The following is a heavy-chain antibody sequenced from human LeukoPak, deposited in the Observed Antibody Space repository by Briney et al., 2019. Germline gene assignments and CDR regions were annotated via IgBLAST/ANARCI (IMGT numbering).Heavy chain of an antibody. CDR2: INHSGST. CDR3: ARLLGGDDAFDI. J-gene: IGHJ3*02. D-gene: IGHD3-16*01. V-gene: IGHV4-34*01. Sequence: KPSETLSLTCAVYGGSFTGYYWSWIRQPPGKGLEWIGEINHSGSTNYNPSLKSRVTISVDTSKNQFSLKLSSVTAADTAVYYCARLLGGDDAFDIWGQGTMVTVSS. CDR1: GGSFTGYY.